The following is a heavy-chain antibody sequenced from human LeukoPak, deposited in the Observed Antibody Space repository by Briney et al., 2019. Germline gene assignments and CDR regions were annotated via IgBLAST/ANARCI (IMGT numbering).Heavy chain of an antibody. D-gene: IGHD5-18*01. CDR2: ISYDGSNA. CDR1: GFTFNNYG. J-gene: IGHJ4*02. Sequence: PGRSLRLSCVAYGFTFNNYGIHWVRQAPGKGLEWVAKISYDGSNAFYSDSVKGRFTVSRDNSRNTVYLQMNRLRPDDAALYYCARLGGVIQLWSPYYFDYWGQGTLVTVSS. CDR3: ARLGGVIQLWSPYYFDY. V-gene: IGHV3-30*03.